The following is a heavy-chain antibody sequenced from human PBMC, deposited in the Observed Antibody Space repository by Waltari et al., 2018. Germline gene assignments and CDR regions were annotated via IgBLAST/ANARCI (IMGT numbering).Heavy chain of an antibody. D-gene: IGHD1-20*01. CDR1: GGSFSGYY. V-gene: IGHV4-34*01. J-gene: IGHJ4*02. CDR3: ARGLDNAKTGY. Sequence: QVQLQQWGAGLLKSSETLSLTCAVYGGSFSGYYGSWIRQPPRKELEWIGEIHPSGSTDYKSSLQSRVTIMLDTSKNHLSLKLTSVTAADTAVYYCARGLDNAKTGYWGQGTLVTVSS. CDR2: IHPSGST.